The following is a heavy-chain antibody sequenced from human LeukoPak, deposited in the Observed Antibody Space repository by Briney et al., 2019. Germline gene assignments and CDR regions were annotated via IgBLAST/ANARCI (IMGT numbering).Heavy chain of an antibody. Sequence: PGGSLRLSCAASGFTFSSYAMSWVRQAPGKGLEWVSAISGSGGSTYYADSVKGRFTISRDNSKNTLYLQMNSLRAEDTAVYYCAKAEIRDTVTTLCYDYWGQGTLVTVSS. J-gene: IGHJ4*02. D-gene: IGHD4-17*01. CDR2: ISGSGGST. CDR1: GFTFSSYA. V-gene: IGHV3-23*01. CDR3: AKAEIRDTVTTLCYDY.